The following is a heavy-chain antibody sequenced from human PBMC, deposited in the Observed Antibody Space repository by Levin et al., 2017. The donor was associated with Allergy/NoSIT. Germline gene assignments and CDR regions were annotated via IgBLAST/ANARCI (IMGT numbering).Heavy chain of an antibody. V-gene: IGHV3-21*01. CDR2: ISSSSSYI. J-gene: IGHJ4*02. CDR3: ARGSYYGSGSHLN. CDR1: GFTFSSYS. Sequence: GESLKISCAASGFTFSSYSMNWVRQAPGKGLEWVSSISSSSSYIYYADSVKGRFTISRDNAKNSLYLQMNSLRAEDTAVYYCARGSYYGSGSHLNWGQGTLVTVSS. D-gene: IGHD3-10*01.